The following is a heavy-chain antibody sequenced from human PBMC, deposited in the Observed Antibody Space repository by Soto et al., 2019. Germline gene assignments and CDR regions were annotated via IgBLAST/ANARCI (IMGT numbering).Heavy chain of an antibody. J-gene: IGHJ3*02. D-gene: IGHD6-19*01. Sequence: PGESLKISCKGSGYSFTKYWVGWVRQMPGKGLEWMGIIYPDDSDTRYSPSFQGHVTISADKSVSTAYLQWSSLKASDTAMYYCARKGIAVAGGHAFDIWGQGTMVTVSS. CDR3: ARKGIAVAGGHAFDI. CDR1: GYSFTKYW. CDR2: IYPDDSDT. V-gene: IGHV5-51*01.